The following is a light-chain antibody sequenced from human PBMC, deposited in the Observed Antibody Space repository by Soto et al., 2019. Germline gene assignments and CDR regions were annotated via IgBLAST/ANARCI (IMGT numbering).Light chain of an antibody. CDR1: QSVSDN. CDR3: QQSNNWPYT. Sequence: EIVMTQSPATLSVSPGERVTLSCRASQSVSDNLAWYQQKPCQAPRLLIYGASTRATTIPARFSGSGSGTEFTLTISSLQSEDFAVYYCQQSNNWPYTFGQGTKLDI. J-gene: IGKJ2*01. CDR2: GAS. V-gene: IGKV3-15*01.